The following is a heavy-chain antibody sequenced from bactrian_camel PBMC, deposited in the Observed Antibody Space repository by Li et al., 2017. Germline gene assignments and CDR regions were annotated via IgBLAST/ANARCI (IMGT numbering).Heavy chain of an antibody. J-gene: IGHJ4*01. CDR1: GYTDSRYC. CDR3: ALQAQYTPFCMTGLRALGDKTRKWWDVH. Sequence: HVQLVESGGGSVEAGGSLRLSCAASGYTDSRYCMGWFRQAPGKQREGVAAMDIFGNPIYADFVKGRFTISQDNAKSTLYLQLNDLEPEDTAMYYCALQAQYTPFCMTGLRALGDKTRKWWDVHWGQGTQVT. D-gene: IGHD1*01. V-gene: IGHV3S53*01. CDR2: MDIFGNP.